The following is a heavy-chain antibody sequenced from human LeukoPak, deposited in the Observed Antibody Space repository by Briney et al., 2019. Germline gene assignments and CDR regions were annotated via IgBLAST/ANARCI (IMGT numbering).Heavy chain of an antibody. CDR1: GFTFSTYA. CDR2: ISGNGDNT. D-gene: IGHD6-6*01. CDR3: VITSATGPLDY. Sequence: PGGSLRLSCLASGFTFSTYAMHWVRQAPGKGLEYVSAISGNGDNTYYADSLKGRFTISRDNSKNTLYLQMSSLRLEDTAVYYCVITSATGPLDYWGQGTLVTVPS. J-gene: IGHJ4*02. V-gene: IGHV3-64D*09.